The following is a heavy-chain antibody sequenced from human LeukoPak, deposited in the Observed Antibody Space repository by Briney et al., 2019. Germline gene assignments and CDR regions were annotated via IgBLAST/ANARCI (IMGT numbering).Heavy chain of an antibody. CDR1: GFTFSSYG. CDR2: IWYDGSNK. J-gene: IGHJ4*02. V-gene: IGHV3-33*01. CDR3: ARRSGSYYYFDY. Sequence: GGSLRLSCAASGFTFSSYGMHWVRQAPGKGLEGVAVIWYDGSNKYYADSVKGRFTISRDNSKNTLYLQMNSLRAEDTAVYYCARRSGSYYYFDYWGQGTLVTVSS. D-gene: IGHD1-26*01.